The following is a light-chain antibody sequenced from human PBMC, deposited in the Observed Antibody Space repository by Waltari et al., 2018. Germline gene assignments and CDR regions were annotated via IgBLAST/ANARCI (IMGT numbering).Light chain of an antibody. J-gene: IGKJ1*01. CDR2: AAS. CDR3: QQFNASPRT. CDR1: QGVNVY. Sequence: IQLTQSPSSLSASVGDRVTITCRASQGVNVYLAWYQQNPGKAPKLLIYAASTLQSGVSSRFSDSGSGTDFTLTINSLQPEDIATYYCQQFNASPRTFGQGTNVEIK. V-gene: IGKV1-9*01.